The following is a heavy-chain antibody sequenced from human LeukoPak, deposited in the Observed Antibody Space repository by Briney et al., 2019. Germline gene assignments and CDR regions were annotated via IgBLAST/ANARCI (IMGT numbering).Heavy chain of an antibody. CDR2: INPNSGGT. V-gene: IGHV1-2*02. J-gene: IGHJ5*02. Sequence: ASVKVSCKASGYTFTGYYMHWVRQAPGQGLEWMGWINPNSGGTNYAQKFQGRVTMTRDTSISTAYMELSRLRFDDTAVYYCARTDIVATSWFDPWGQGTLVTVSS. CDR3: ARTDIVATSWFDP. CDR1: GYTFTGYY. D-gene: IGHD5-12*01.